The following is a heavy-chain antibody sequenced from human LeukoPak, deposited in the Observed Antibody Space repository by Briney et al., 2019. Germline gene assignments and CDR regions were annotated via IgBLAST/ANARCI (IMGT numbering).Heavy chain of an antibody. Sequence: PGGSLRLSCAASGFTFSSYAMHWVRQAPGKGLEWVAVTWHNGRNKYYADFVKGRFTVSRDNSKNTLYLQMSSLRAEDTAVYYCARDRGSDDPIDYWGQGTPVTVSS. CDR1: GFTFSSYA. D-gene: IGHD2-15*01. CDR3: ARDRGSDDPIDY. CDR2: TWHNGRNK. V-gene: IGHV3-33*08. J-gene: IGHJ4*02.